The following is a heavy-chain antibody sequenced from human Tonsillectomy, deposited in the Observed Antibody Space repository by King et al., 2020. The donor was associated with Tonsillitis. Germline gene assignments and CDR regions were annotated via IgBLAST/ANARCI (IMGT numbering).Heavy chain of an antibody. V-gene: IGHV3-33*05. D-gene: IGHD6-19*01. CDR2: ISYDGSKK. CDR1: GFIFSTYG. CDR3: AGVGSVVGPIYYYYYDMDV. J-gene: IGHJ6*01. Sequence: VQLVESGGGVVQPGRSLRLSCAASGFIFSTYGMHWVRQAPGKGLEWVAVISYDGSKKYYADSVKGRFTISRDNSKNTLYLQMNGLRAEDTAVYYCAGVGSVVGPIYYYYYDMDVWGQGTTVTVSS.